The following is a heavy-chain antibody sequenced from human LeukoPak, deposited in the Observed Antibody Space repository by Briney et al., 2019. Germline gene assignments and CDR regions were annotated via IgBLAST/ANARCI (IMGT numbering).Heavy chain of an antibody. J-gene: IGHJ4*02. Sequence: SQTLSLTCAISGDSVSSNSAAWNWIRQSPSRGLEWLGTKYYRAKWYNDYAVSVKSRIPINPDTSKNQFSLQLNSVTPEDTAVYYCARTSGWVLDYWGQGTLVTVSS. D-gene: IGHD6-19*01. CDR3: ARTSGWVLDY. V-gene: IGHV6-1*01. CDR1: GDSVSSNSAA. CDR2: KYYRAKWYN.